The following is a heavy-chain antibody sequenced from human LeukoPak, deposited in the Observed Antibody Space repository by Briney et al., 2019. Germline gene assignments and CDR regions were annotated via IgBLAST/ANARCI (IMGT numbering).Heavy chain of an antibody. V-gene: IGHV4-30-2*01. CDR2: IYHSGST. CDR1: GGSISSGGYS. CDR3: ATSGSGSFYYYYGMDV. Sequence: SETLSLTCAVSGGSISSGGYSWSWIRQPPGKGLEWIGYIYHSGSTYYNPSLKSGVTISVDRSKNQFSLKLSSVTGADTAVYYCATSGSGSFYYYYGMDVWGKGTTVTVSS. J-gene: IGHJ6*04. D-gene: IGHD3-10*01.